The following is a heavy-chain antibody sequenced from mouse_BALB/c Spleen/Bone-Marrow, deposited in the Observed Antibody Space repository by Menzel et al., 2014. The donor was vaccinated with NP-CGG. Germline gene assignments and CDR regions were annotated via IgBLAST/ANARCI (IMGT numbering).Heavy chain of an antibody. CDR3: ARENYAIGPIY. J-gene: IGHJ3*01. CDR1: GYAFTSYN. Sequence: VQLQQSGPELVKPGASVKVSCKASGYAFTSYNMYWVKQSHGKSLEWIGYIDPYNGGTSYNQKFKGKATLTVDKSSSTDYIYLNRLTSEGSAVYYCARENYAIGPIYWGHGALVTLSA. CDR2: IDPYNGGT. V-gene: IGHV1S135*01. D-gene: IGHD2-14*01.